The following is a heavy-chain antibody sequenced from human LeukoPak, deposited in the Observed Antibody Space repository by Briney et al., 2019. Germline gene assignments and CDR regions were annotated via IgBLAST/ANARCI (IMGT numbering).Heavy chain of an antibody. CDR2: INHNSGGT. CDR3: ARGGYCSSTSCYYYMDV. D-gene: IGHD2-2*01. CDR1: GYTFTGYY. Sequence: ASVKVSCKASGYTFTGYYMHWVRQAPGQGLEWMGWINHNSGGTNYAQKFQGRVTMTRDTSISTAYMELSRLRSDDTAVYYCARGGYCSSTSCYYYMDVWGKGTTVTVSS. V-gene: IGHV1-2*02. J-gene: IGHJ6*03.